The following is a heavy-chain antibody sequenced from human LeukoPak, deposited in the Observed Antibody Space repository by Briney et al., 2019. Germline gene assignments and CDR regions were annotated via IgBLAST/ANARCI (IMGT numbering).Heavy chain of an antibody. CDR2: IYYRGTT. CDR1: GVSIDSYY. CDR3: ARLPRYGGYDHFDY. D-gene: IGHD4-17*01. Sequence: PSETLSHTCTVSGVSIDSYYWSWIRRPPGKGLEWIGYIYYRGTTSYNPFLKSRVTISVDTSKNQFSLKLNSVTAADTAVYYCARLPRYGGYDHFDYWGQGILVIVSS. V-gene: IGHV4-59*12. J-gene: IGHJ4*02.